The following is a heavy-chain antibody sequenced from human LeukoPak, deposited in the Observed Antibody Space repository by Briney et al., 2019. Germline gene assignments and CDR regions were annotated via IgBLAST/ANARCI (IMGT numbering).Heavy chain of an antibody. Sequence: GGSLRLSCTASGFTFGDYAMSWVRQAPGKGLEWVGFIRSKAYGGTTEYAASVKGRFTISRDDSKSIAYLQMNSLRAEDTAVYYCAKAPIGYSYGYHYFDYWGQGTLVTVSS. J-gene: IGHJ4*02. CDR3: AKAPIGYSYGYHYFDY. V-gene: IGHV3-49*04. D-gene: IGHD5-18*01. CDR1: GFTFGDYA. CDR2: IRSKAYGGTT.